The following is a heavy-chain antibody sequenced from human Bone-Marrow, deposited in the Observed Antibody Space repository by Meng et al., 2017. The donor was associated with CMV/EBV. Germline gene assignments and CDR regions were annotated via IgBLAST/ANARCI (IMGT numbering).Heavy chain of an antibody. Sequence: GESLKISCAASGFIFSNYGMHWVRLTPDKGLEWVAFIRYDGSNSYYADSVKGRFTVSRDNARNTLYLQMNSLRGEDTAVYYCAREDDNWFDPWGQGTLVTVSS. CDR1: GFIFSNYG. J-gene: IGHJ5*02. CDR3: AREDDNWFDP. V-gene: IGHV3-30*02. CDR2: IRYDGSNS.